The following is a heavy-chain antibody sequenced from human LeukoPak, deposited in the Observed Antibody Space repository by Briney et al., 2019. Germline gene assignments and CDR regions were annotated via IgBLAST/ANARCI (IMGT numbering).Heavy chain of an antibody. Sequence: PGGSLRLSCAASGFTFSTYWMSWVRQAPGKGLEWVANIKQDGNEKYYVDSVKGRFTISRDNAKNSLYLQMSSLRAEDTAIYYCHPLAYVSTWGQGTLVTVSS. V-gene: IGHV3-7*01. CDR2: IKQDGNEK. CDR3: HPLAYVST. J-gene: IGHJ4*02. CDR1: GFTFSTYW. D-gene: IGHD3-22*01.